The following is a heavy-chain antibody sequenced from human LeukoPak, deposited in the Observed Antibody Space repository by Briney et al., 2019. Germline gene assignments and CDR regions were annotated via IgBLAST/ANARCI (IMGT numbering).Heavy chain of an antibody. CDR3: ARTYGDYDYYYGMDV. Sequence: GGSLRLSCAASGITVSSYDMTWVRQAPGKGLEWVSVIDSGGSTNSADSVKGRFSVSRDNSNNTLYLQMNSLRVEDTAVYYCARTYGDYDYYYGMDVWGQGTTVTVSS. J-gene: IGHJ6*01. CDR1: GITVSSYD. CDR2: IDSGGST. V-gene: IGHV3-66*01. D-gene: IGHD4-17*01.